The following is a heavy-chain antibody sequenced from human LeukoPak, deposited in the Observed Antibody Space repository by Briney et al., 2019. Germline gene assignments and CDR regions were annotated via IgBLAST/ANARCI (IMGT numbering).Heavy chain of an antibody. CDR1: GFTFSSYA. V-gene: IGHV3-23*01. CDR3: AKPYYYDSSGYYEYYFDY. J-gene: IGHJ4*02. D-gene: IGHD3-22*01. CDR2: ISGSGGST. Sequence: GGSLRLSCAASGFTFSSYAMSWVRQAPGKGLEWVSAISGSGGSTYYADSVKGRFTISRDNSKNTLYLQMNSLRAEGTAVYYCAKPYYYDSSGYYEYYFDYWGQGTLVTVSS.